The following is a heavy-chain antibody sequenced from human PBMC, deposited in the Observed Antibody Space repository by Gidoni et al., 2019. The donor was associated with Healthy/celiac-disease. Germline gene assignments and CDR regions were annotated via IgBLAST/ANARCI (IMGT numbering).Heavy chain of an antibody. Sequence: QLQLQESAPGLVKPSETLSLTCTVSGASISRSSYYWGWIRQPPGKGLEWIGSIYYSGSTYYNPSLKSRVTISVDTSKNQFSLKLSSVTAADTAVYYCARRSTGWVGSYYYGMDVWGQGTTVTVSS. V-gene: IGHV4-39*01. CDR2: IYYSGST. D-gene: IGHD1-26*01. CDR3: ARRSTGWVGSYYYGMDV. CDR1: GASISRSSYY. J-gene: IGHJ6*02.